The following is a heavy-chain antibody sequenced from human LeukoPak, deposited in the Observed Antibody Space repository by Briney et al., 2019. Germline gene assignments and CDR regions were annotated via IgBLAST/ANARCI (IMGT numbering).Heavy chain of an antibody. CDR2: IILIFGKA. CDR3: ARDIYYDSSGYGY. Sequence: SVNVSCKASGGTFSSYAISWVRQAPGPGLEWMGGIILIFGKASYAQKFQGRVTITADESTSTAYMELSSLRSEDTAVYYCARDIYYDSSGYGYWGQGTLVTVSS. V-gene: IGHV1-69*01. CDR1: GGTFSSYA. D-gene: IGHD3-22*01. J-gene: IGHJ4*02.